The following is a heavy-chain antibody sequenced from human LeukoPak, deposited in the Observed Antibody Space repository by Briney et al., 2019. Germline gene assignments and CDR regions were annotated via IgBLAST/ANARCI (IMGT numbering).Heavy chain of an antibody. CDR1: GFTFSSYS. CDR2: INHSGST. D-gene: IGHD3-10*01. J-gene: IGHJ4*02. Sequence: GSLRLSCAASGFTFSSYSMNWVRQPPGKGLEWIGEINHSGSTNYNPSLKSRVTISVDTSKNQFSLKLSSVTAADTAVYYCARPRYYGSGSYRGYFDYWGQGTLVTVSS. V-gene: IGHV4-34*01. CDR3: ARPRYYGSGSYRGYFDY.